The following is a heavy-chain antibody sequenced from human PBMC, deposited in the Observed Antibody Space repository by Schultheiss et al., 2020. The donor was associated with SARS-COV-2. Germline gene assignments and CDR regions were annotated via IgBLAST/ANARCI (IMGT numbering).Heavy chain of an antibody. J-gene: IGHJ6*02. CDR3: AHSRITIFGVVQHYYYYGMDV. Sequence: SGPTLVKPTPTLTLTCTFSGFSLSTSGVGVGWIRQPPGKALEWLALIYWNDDKRYSPSLKSRLTITKDTSKNQVVLTMTNMDPVDTATYYCAHSRITIFGVVQHYYYYGMDVWGQGTTVTVSS. D-gene: IGHD3-3*01. CDR2: IYWNDDK. CDR1: GFSLSTSGVG. V-gene: IGHV2-5*01.